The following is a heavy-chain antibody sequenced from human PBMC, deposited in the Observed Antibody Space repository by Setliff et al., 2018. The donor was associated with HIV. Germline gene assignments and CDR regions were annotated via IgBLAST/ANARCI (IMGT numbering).Heavy chain of an antibody. D-gene: IGHD4-4*01. CDR3: ARGLFYSSSYYAY. Sequence: PSETLSLTCAVSGGSLSGYYWTWIRQPPGKGLEWIGEINPTVNTNYNPSLKSRVIISVDTSQNEFSLKLNSVTAADTAVYFFARGLFYSSSYYAYWGQGALVTVSS. J-gene: IGHJ4*03. V-gene: IGHV4-34*01. CDR1: GGSLSGYY. CDR2: INPTVNT.